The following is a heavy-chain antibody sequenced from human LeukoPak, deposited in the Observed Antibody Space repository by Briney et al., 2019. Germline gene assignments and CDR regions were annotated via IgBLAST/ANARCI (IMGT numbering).Heavy chain of an antibody. CDR2: MNPNSGNT. CDR1: GYTFTSYD. CDR3: ARDRAEYSSSWPPAAFDY. V-gene: IGHV1-8*01. Sequence: ASVKVSCKASGYTFTSYDINWVRQATGQGLEWMGWMNPNSGNTGYAQKFQGRVTMTRDTSISTAYMELSRLRSDDTAVYYCARDRAEYSSSWPPAAFDYWGQGTLVTVSS. J-gene: IGHJ4*02. D-gene: IGHD6-13*01.